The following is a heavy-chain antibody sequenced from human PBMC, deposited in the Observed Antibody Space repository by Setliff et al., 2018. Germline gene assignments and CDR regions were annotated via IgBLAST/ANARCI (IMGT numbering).Heavy chain of an antibody. CDR3: ARGRGGYNQEYLQH. CDR1: GYDFNTYW. Sequence: HGESLKLSCKASGYDFNTYWIAWVRQRPGNGLEWMGIMYPEDSDTKYSPSFQGQVTISADKSLRTAYLQWSSLKTSDTAIYYCARGRGGYNQEYLQHWGQGTLVTVSS. D-gene: IGHD5-12*01. J-gene: IGHJ1*01. V-gene: IGHV5-51*01. CDR2: MYPEDSDT.